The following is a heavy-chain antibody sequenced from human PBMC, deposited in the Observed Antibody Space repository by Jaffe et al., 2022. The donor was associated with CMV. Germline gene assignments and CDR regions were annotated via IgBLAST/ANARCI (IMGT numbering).Heavy chain of an antibody. Sequence: EVQLVESGGNLVQPGESLRLSCAASGFTFSGHDMNWVRQAPGKGPECVAYFTSGGYIYLADSVKGRFTISRDNAKNSLYLQMNSLRVEDTAVYYCTRGWGLDWGQGTLVTVSS. J-gene: IGHJ4*02. D-gene: IGHD1-26*01. CDR1: GFTFSGHD. CDR2: FTSGGYI. V-gene: IGHV3-48*03. CDR3: TRGWGLD.